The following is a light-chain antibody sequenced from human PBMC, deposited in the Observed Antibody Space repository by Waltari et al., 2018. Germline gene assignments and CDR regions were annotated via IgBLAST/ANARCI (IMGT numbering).Light chain of an antibody. CDR3: AVWDDSLNGRV. Sequence: QSVLTQPPSASGTPGQRVTIPCSGRNSNIGSTTVNWYQQLPGTAPKLLIYSSNQRPSGVPDRFSASTSGTSASLAISGLQSEDEADYYCAVWDDSLNGRVFGGGTKLTVL. CDR2: SSN. CDR1: NSNIGSTT. V-gene: IGLV1-44*01. J-gene: IGLJ3*02.